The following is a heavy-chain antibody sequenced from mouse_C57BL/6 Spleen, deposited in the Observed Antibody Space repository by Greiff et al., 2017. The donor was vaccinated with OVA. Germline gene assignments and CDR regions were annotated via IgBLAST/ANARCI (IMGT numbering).Heavy chain of an antibody. CDR2: FHPYNDDT. CDR1: GYTFTTYP. CDR3: ARGGGSSYGWYFDV. Sequence: QVHVKQSGAELVKPGASVKMSCKASGYTFTTYPIEWMKQNHGKSLEWIGNFHPYNDDTKYNEKFKGKATLTVEKSSSTVYLELSRLTSDDSAVYYCARGGGSSYGWYFDVWGTGTTVTVSS. D-gene: IGHD1-1*01. V-gene: IGHV1-47*01. J-gene: IGHJ1*03.